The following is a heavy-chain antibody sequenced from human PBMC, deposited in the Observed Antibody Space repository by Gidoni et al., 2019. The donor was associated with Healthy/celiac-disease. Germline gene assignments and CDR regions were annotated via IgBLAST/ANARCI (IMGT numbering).Heavy chain of an antibody. Sequence: QVQLVQSGAEVKKPGASVKVSCKASGYTFTSYYMHGVRQAPGQGLEWMGIINPSGGSTSYAQKFQGRVTMTRDTSTSTVYMELSSLRSEDTAVYYCARRDCGGDCYYPNWFDPWGQGTLVTVSS. CDR1: GYTFTSYY. CDR2: INPSGGST. V-gene: IGHV1-46*03. J-gene: IGHJ5*02. CDR3: ARRDCGGDCYYPNWFDP. D-gene: IGHD2-21*02.